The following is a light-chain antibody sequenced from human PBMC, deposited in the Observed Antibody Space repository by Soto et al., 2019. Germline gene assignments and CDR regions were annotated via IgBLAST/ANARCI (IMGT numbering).Light chain of an antibody. CDR1: SSDVGAYNY. J-gene: IGLJ3*02. CDR2: EVS. V-gene: IGLV2-14*01. Sequence: QSVLTQPASVSGSPGQSITISCTGTSSDVGAYNYVSWYQQHPGKAPKLIIFEVSHRPSGVSNRFSGSKSGTSASLAINGLHSEDEADYYCASWDDNLNGGVFGGGTKVTVL. CDR3: ASWDDNLNGGV.